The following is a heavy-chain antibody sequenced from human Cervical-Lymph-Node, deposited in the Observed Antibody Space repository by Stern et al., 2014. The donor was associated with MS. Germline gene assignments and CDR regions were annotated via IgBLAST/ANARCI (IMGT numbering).Heavy chain of an antibody. J-gene: IGHJ6*01. D-gene: IGHD4-17*01. CDR2: IIAIIGTA. V-gene: IGHV1-69*01. CDR3: ATRGSTVTMIGMDV. CDR1: GDTFSSHG. Sequence: QVQLGQSGAEVKKPGSSVKVSCKTSGDTFSSHGITWVRQAPGQGLEWMGGIIAIIGTANYAQKFQGRVTITADEATSTAYMELNTLRSEDTAVYYCATRGSTVTMIGMDVWGQGTTVIVSS.